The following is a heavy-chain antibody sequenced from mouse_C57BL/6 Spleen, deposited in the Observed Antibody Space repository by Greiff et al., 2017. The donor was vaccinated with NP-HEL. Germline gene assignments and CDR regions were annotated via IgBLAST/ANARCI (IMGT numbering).Heavy chain of an antibody. D-gene: IGHD2-5*01. CDR3: ARWGSNSSYWYFDV. J-gene: IGHJ1*03. CDR2: IHPNSGST. V-gene: IGHV1-64*01. CDR1: GYTFTSYW. Sequence: QVQLQQPGAELVKPGASVKLSCKASGYTFTSYWMHWVKQRPGQGLEWIGMIHPNSGSTNYNEKFKSKATLTVDKSSSTAYMQLSSLTSEDSAVYYCARWGSNSSYWYFDVWGTGTTVTVSS.